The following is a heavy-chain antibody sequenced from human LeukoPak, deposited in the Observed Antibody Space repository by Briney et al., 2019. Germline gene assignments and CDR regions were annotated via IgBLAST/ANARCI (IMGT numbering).Heavy chain of an antibody. CDR3: ARYEYQLLGYYMVV. V-gene: IGHV3-21*01. J-gene: IGHJ6*03. CDR1: GFNFNPYT. CDR2: ISSSSSYI. Sequence: GGSLRLSCAASGFNFNPYTMNWVRQAPGKGLEWVSSISSSSSYIFYADSVKGRFTISRDNAKNSLCLQVNSLRVEDTAVYYCARYEYQLLGYYMVVWGKGTTVTVSS. D-gene: IGHD2-2*01.